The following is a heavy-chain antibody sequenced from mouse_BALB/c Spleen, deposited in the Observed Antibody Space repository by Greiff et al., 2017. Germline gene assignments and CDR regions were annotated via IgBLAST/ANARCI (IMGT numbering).Heavy chain of an antibody. CDR1: GFTFSSYA. Sequence: DVKLVESGGGLVKPGGSLKLSCAASGFTFSSYAMSWVRQTPEKRLEWVASISSGGSTYYPDSVKGRFTISRDNARNILYLQMSSLRSEDTAMYYCARVSYYGNYDYWGQGTTLTVSS. D-gene: IGHD2-1*01. V-gene: IGHV5-6-5*01. J-gene: IGHJ2*01. CDR2: ISSGGST. CDR3: ARVSYYGNYDY.